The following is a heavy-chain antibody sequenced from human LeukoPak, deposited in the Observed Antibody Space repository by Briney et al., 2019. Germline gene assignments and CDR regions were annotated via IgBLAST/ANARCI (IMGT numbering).Heavy chain of an antibody. D-gene: IGHD5-24*01. CDR3: ARDVEISTIHYFQH. V-gene: IGHV1-69*04. CDR1: GGTFISYA. Sequence: ASVTVSCKASGGTFISYAISWVRQAPGQGLEWMGRIIPILGIANYAQKFQGRVTITADKDTSTAYIELSSLRSEDTAVYYCARDVEISTIHYFQHWGQGTLVTVSS. CDR2: IIPILGIA. J-gene: IGHJ1*01.